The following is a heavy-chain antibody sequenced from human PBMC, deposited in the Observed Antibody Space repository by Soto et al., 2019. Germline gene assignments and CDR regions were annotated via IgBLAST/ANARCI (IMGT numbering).Heavy chain of an antibody. V-gene: IGHV3-33*01. D-gene: IGHD3-3*01. CDR1: GFTFSSFG. CDR2: IWYDGSKK. J-gene: IGHJ6*02. CDR3: ARDASYYSLWSGYYPSRNVMDV. Sequence: QVQVVESGGGVVQPGRSLRLSCAASGFTFSSFGMHWVRQAPGKGLEWVSLIWYDGSKKSYGDSVKGRFTISRDNFRNTVYLQMNSLRADDTAVYYCARDASYYSLWSGYYPSRNVMDVWGQGTTVTVSS.